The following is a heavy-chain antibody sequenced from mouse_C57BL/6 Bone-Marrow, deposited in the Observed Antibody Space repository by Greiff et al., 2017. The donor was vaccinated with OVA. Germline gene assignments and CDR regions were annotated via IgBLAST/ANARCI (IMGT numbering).Heavy chain of an antibody. CDR1: GFNIKDDY. J-gene: IGHJ4*01. CDR3: TRYGSSLYYYAMDY. Sequence: VQLQQSGAELVRPGASVKLSCTASGFNIKDDYMHWVKQRPEQGLEWIGWIDPENGDTEYASKFQGKATITADTYSNTAYLQLSSLTSEETAVYYCTRYGSSLYYYAMDYWGQGTSVTVSS. D-gene: IGHD1-1*01. V-gene: IGHV14-4*01. CDR2: IDPENGDT.